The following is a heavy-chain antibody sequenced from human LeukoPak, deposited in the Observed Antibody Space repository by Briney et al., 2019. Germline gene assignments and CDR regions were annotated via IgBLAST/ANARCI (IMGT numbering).Heavy chain of an antibody. CDR3: AKAAGWQPHDS. D-gene: IGHD6-19*01. CDR2: ISGSGGNT. CDR1: GFTFSTYA. V-gene: IGHV3-23*01. J-gene: IGHJ4*02. Sequence: PGGSLRLSCAASGFTFSTYAMSWVRQAPGKGLEWVSFISGSGGNTYYADSVKGRFTISRDNSKNTLYLQMNSLRDEDTAVYYCAKAAGWQPHDSWGQGTLVTVSS.